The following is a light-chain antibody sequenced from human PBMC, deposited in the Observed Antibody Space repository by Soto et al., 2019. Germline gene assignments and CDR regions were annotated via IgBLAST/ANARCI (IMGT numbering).Light chain of an antibody. J-gene: IGLJ1*01. V-gene: IGLV2-23*01. CDR3: CSYAGSYTYV. Sequence: QSVLTQPASVYGSPGGSITISCTGTSSDVGSYNLVSWYQQHPGKAPKLMIHEGSKRPSGVSNRFSGSKSGNTASLTISGLQAEDEADYYCCSYAGSYTYVFGTGTKVTVL. CDR1: SSDVGSYNL. CDR2: EGS.